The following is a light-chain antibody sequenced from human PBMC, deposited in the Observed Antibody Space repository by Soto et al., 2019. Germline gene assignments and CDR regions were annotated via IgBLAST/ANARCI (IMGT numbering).Light chain of an antibody. Sequence: QSVLTQPASVSGSPGQPITISCTGSSDDVGGYDYVSWYQQRPGKAPKLMIYQVSTRPSGVSDRFSGSKSGNTASLTISGLQPEDEGDYYCSSYTVTTTIIFGGGTKVTVL. CDR2: QVS. CDR1: SDDVGGYDY. J-gene: IGLJ2*01. V-gene: IGLV2-14*01. CDR3: SSYTVTTTII.